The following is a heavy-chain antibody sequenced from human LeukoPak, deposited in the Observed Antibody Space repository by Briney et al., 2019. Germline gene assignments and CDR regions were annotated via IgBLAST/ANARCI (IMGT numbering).Heavy chain of an antibody. V-gene: IGHV1-2*02. J-gene: IGHJ4*02. CDR3: ARPFIETPSLGALDY. Sequence: ASVKVSCKTSGYTFTAYYIHWVRQAPGQGLEWMGWINPDSGGTNYAQNFQGRVTMTRDTSISTAYMELSRLRSDDTAVYYCARPFIETPSLGALDYRGQGTLVTVSS. D-gene: IGHD4-23*01. CDR1: GYTFTAYY. CDR2: INPDSGGT.